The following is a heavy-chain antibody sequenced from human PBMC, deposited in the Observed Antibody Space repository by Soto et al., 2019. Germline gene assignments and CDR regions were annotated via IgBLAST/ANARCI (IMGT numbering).Heavy chain of an antibody. CDR2: ISAYNGNT. D-gene: IGHD4-17*01. J-gene: IGHJ6*02. CDR3: ARDVVYGDLDIYYYGMDV. Sequence: ASVKVSCKASGYTFTSYGISWVRQAPGQGLEWMGWISAYNGNTNYAQKLQGRVTMTTDTSTSTAYMELRSLRSDDTAVYYCARDVVYGDLDIYYYGMDVWGQGTTVTVS. V-gene: IGHV1-18*01. CDR1: GYTFTSYG.